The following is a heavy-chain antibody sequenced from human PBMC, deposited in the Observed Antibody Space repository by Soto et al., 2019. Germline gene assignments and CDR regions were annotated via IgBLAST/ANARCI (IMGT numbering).Heavy chain of an antibody. CDR2: ISYGGSNK. D-gene: IGHD2-2*01. CDR3: AKDNCISTSCYRLYNWFDP. Sequence: QVQLVESGGGVVQPGRSLRLSCAASGFTFSSYGMHWVRQAPGKGLEWVAVISYGGSNKYYADSVKGRFTISRDNSKNTVYLKRNNLRAEDTAVYYCAKDNCISTSCYRLYNWFDPWGQGTLVTVSS. CDR1: GFTFSSYG. J-gene: IGHJ5*02. V-gene: IGHV3-30*18.